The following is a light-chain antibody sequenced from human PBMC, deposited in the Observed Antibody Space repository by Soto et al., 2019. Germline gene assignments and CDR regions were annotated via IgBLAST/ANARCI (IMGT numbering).Light chain of an antibody. CDR2: EVS. V-gene: IGLV2-14*02. CDR1: TYDVGSYNL. J-gene: IGLJ2*01. CDR3: SSYTSSNTLEV. Sequence: QSALTQPASVSGSPGQSITISCTGTTYDVGSYNLVSWYQQHPGEAPKLLIYEVSYRPSGVSSRFSGSKSGNTASLTISGLQAEDEADYYCSSYTSSNTLEVFGVGTKLTVL.